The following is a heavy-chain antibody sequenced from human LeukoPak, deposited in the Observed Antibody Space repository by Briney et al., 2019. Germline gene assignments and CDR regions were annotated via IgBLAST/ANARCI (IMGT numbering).Heavy chain of an antibody. J-gene: IGHJ6*03. D-gene: IGHD3-10*01. CDR2: IYYSGST. CDR1: GGSISSYY. Sequence: PSETPSLTCTVSGGSISSYYWSWIRQPPGKGLEWIGYIYYSGSTNYNPSLKSRVTISVDTSKNQFSLKLSSVTAADTAVYYCAREGYYYGSGSYAYYYYMDVWGKGTTVTASS. V-gene: IGHV4-59*01. CDR3: AREGYYYGSGSYAYYYYMDV.